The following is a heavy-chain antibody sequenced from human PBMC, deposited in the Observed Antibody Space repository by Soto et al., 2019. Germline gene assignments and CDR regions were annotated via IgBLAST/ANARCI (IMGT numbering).Heavy chain of an antibody. J-gene: IGHJ4*02. CDR2: INHSGRT. CDR1: GGSFSGYY. Sequence: QVQLQQWGAGLLKPSETLSLTCDVYGGSFSGYYWSWIRQPPGKGLEWIGEINHSGRTNYNPSLKSRVTISIDTSKDQFSLKLSSVTAADTALYYCARGKGSGIYSHWSQGTLVTVSS. V-gene: IGHV4-34*01. D-gene: IGHD3-10*01. CDR3: ARGKGSGIYSH.